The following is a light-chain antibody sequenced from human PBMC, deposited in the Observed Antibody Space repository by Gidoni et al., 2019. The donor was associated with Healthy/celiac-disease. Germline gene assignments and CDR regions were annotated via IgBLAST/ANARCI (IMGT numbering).Light chain of an antibody. CDR2: DVS. Sequence: QSAMTQPASVSGSPGQTITISCTGTSIDVGGYNYVSWYQQHPGKAPKLMIYDVSNRPSGVSNRFSGSKSGNTASLTISWLQAEDEADYYCSSYTRSSPYVFGTGTKVTVL. CDR1: SIDVGGYNY. CDR3: SSYTRSSPYV. V-gene: IGLV2-14*01. J-gene: IGLJ1*01.